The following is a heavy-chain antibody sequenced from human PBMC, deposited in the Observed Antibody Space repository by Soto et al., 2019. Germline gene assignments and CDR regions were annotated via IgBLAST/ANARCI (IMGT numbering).Heavy chain of an antibody. V-gene: IGHV1-18*01. D-gene: IGHD3-10*01. J-gene: IGHJ6*02. CDR2: ISPFNGNT. Sequence: QVQLVQSGAEVKKPGASVKVSCKSSGYPFTHYGITWVRQAPGQGPEWMGWISPFNGNTNYGQTLQGRVTLTTDTSTSTAYMEQGGLSSDDAAVYYCGRDESFDRSYYYGIVVWGQGTTVTVS. CDR3: GRDESFDRSYYYGIVV. CDR1: GYPFTHYG.